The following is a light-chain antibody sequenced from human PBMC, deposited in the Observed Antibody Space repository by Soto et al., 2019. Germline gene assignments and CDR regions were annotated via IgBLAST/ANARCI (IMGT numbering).Light chain of an antibody. CDR3: SSYTSSSTLI. J-gene: IGLJ2*01. Sequence: QSALTQPASVSASPGQSITISCTGTSSDVGGYHYVSWYQQHPGKAPKLMIYEVSNRPSGVSNRFSGSKSGNTASLTISGLQAEDEADYYCSSYTSSSTLIFGGGTKLTVL. CDR1: SSDVGGYHY. V-gene: IGLV2-14*01. CDR2: EVS.